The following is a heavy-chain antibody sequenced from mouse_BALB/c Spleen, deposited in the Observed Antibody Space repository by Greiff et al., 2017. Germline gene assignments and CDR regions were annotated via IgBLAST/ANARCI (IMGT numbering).Heavy chain of an antibody. J-gene: IGHJ4*01. CDR2: IDPENGDT. CDR3: NEIPNSADAMDY. V-gene: IGHV14-4*02. CDR1: GFNIKDYY. Sequence: EVQLQQSGAELVRSGASVKLSCTASGFNIKDYYMHWVKQRPEQGLEWIGWIDPENGDTEYAPKFQGKATMTADTSSNTAYLQLSSLTSEDTAVYYCNEIPNSADAMDYWGQGTSVTVSS.